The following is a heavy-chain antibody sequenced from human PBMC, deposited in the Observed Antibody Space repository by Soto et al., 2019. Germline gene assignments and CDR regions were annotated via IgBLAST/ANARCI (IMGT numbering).Heavy chain of an antibody. CDR1: GFTFSSYA. D-gene: IGHD2-21*01. CDR2: ISYDGSNK. V-gene: IGHV3-30-3*01. Sequence: QPGGSLRLSCAASGFTFSSYAMHWVRQAPGKGLEWVAVISYDGSNKYYADSVKGRFTISRDNSKNTLYLQMNSLRAEDTAVYYCARVQGMWRAFDIWGQGTMVTVSS. J-gene: IGHJ3*02. CDR3: ARVQGMWRAFDI.